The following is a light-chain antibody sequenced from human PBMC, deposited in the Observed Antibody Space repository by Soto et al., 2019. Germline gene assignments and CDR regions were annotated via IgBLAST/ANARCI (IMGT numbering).Light chain of an antibody. CDR1: QSIRNN. V-gene: IGKV3-15*01. Sequence: EILMTQSPATLSLSPGEGATLSCRASQSIRNNLIWYQQKSGQAPRLLIYGASTRATGIPARFSGSGSGTEFTLTISSLQSEDFAVYYCQQYDNWPPYTFGQGTKVDIK. CDR3: QQYDNWPPYT. CDR2: GAS. J-gene: IGKJ2*01.